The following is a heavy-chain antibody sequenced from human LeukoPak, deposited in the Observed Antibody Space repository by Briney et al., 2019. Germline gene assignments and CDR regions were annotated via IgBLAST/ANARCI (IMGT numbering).Heavy chain of an antibody. CDR2: INPNSGGT. D-gene: IGHD2-2*01. CDR1: GYTFTGYY. J-gene: IGHJ6*02. CDR3: ARGRGSTSETPYYYYYGMDV. Sequence: GASVKVSCKASGYTFTGYYMHWVRQAPGQGLEWMGWINPNSGGTNYAQKFQGWVTMTRDTSISTAYMELSRLRSDDTAVYYCARGRGSTSETPYYYYYGMDVWGQGTTVTVSS. V-gene: IGHV1-2*04.